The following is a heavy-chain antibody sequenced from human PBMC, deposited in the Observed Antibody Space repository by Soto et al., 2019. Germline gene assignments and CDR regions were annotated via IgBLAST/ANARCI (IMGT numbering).Heavy chain of an antibody. Sequence: GGSMRLSCAASGFTFSSYGMHWVRQAPGKGLEWVAVISYDGSNKYYADSVKGRFTISRDNSKNTLYLQMNSLRAEDTAVYYCAGSWTTFYYYYGMDVWGQGTTVTVSS. CDR2: ISYDGSNK. D-gene: IGHD4-17*01. CDR3: AGSWTTFYYYYGMDV. CDR1: GFTFSSYG. J-gene: IGHJ6*02. V-gene: IGHV3-30*03.